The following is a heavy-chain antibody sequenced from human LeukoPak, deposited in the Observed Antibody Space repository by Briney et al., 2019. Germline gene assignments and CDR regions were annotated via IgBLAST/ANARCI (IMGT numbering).Heavy chain of an antibody. CDR1: GFTFSSYW. J-gene: IGHJ4*02. V-gene: IGHV3-7*01. Sequence: GGSLRLSCAASGFTFSSYWMSWVRQAPGKGLEWVANIKQDGSEKYYVDSVKGRFTISRDNAKNSLYLQMNSLRAEDTAVYYCARYCSGGSCYRPEFDYWGQGTLVTVSS. CDR2: IKQDGSEK. D-gene: IGHD2-15*01. CDR3: ARYCSGGSCYRPEFDY.